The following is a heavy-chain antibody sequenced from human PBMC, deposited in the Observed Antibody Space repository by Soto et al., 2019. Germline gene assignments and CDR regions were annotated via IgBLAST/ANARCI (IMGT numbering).Heavy chain of an antibody. Sequence: QVQLVESGGGVVQPGRSLRLSCAVSGFIFKNYALNWVRQAPGKGLEWVASITRDGYNKYYADSVKGRFTISRDNSKNTLSLQMTAMRVEDSSVDYCTKSSGGSSSVGIDHWGPGTLVTVSS. D-gene: IGHD6-6*01. V-gene: IGHV3-30*04. CDR2: ITRDGYNK. J-gene: IGHJ4*02. CDR1: GFIFKNYA. CDR3: TKSSGGSSSVGIDH.